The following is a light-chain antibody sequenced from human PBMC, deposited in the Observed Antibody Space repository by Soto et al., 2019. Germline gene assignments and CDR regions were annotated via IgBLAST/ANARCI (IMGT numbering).Light chain of an antibody. J-gene: IGKJ1*01. CDR3: HQYASSPLT. CDR2: DAS. Sequence: EIVLTQSPGPLSLSPGERATLSCRASQTVGSNYLAWYQQKPGQAPRLLIYDASSRATGIPDRFSGSGSGTDFTLTFSRLEPEDFAVYYCHQYASSPLTFGQGTKVEIK. V-gene: IGKV3-20*01. CDR1: QTVGSNY.